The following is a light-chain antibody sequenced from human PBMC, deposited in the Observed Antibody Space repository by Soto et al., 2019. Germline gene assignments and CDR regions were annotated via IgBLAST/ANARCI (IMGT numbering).Light chain of an antibody. V-gene: IGKV3-15*01. Sequence: EIVMTQSPATLSVSPGERATLSCRASQSVSSNLAWYQQKPGQAPRLIIYGASTRATGIPARFSGSGSGTEFTLTIRSLQSEDFAVYYCQQYNNWPPEYIFGQGTKLEIK. J-gene: IGKJ2*01. CDR2: GAS. CDR1: QSVSSN. CDR3: QQYNNWPPEYI.